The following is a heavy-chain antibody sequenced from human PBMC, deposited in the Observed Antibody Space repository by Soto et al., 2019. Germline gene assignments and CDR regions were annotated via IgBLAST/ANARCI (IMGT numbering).Heavy chain of an antibody. CDR3: ARARPRGYDFWSGPGSENWFDP. CDR2: INHSGST. V-gene: IGHV4-34*01. Sequence: SETLSLTCAVYGGSFGGYYWSWIRQPPGKGLEWIGEINHSGSTNYNPSLKSRVTISVDTSKNQFSLKLSSVTAADTAVYYCARARPRGYDFWSGPGSENWFDPWGQGTLVTVSS. J-gene: IGHJ5*02. CDR1: GGSFGGYY. D-gene: IGHD3-3*01.